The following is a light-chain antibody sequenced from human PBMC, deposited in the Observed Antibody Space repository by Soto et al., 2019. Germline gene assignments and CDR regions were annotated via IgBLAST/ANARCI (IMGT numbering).Light chain of an antibody. CDR2: GAS. CDR3: QQRSNWPIT. V-gene: IGKV3-15*01. Sequence: VLTQSPATLSVSTGARATLSCRASQSVSSNLGWYTKTPGQDTRIRIYGASTRDTGIPDRVSGSGSGKEVTLTISSLEPEECAVDECQQRSNWPITFGQGTRLEIK. CDR1: QSVSSN. J-gene: IGKJ5*01.